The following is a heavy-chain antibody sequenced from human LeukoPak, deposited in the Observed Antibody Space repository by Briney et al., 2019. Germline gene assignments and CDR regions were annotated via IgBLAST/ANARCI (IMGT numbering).Heavy chain of an antibody. V-gene: IGHV3-23*01. CDR1: GFTFSSYA. CDR2: ISGSGGST. J-gene: IGHJ4*02. Sequence: GGSLRLSCAASGFTFSSYAMSWVRQAPGKGLEWVSAISGSGGSTYYADSVKGRFTISRDNSKNTLYLQMNSLRAEDTAVYYCAKNTDSSGWYKGSYFDYWGQGTLVTVSS. D-gene: IGHD6-19*01. CDR3: AKNTDSSGWYKGSYFDY.